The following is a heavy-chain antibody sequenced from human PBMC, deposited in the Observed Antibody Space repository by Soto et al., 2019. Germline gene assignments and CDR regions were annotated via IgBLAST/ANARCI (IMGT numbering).Heavy chain of an antibody. V-gene: IGHV3-23*01. Sequence: GGSLRLSCAASGFTFSSYAMSWVRQAPGKGLEWVSAISGSGGSTYYADSVKGRFTISRDNSKNTLYLQMNSLRAEDTAVYYCAKVANYGSGSYYFTENPYYFDYWGQGTLVTVSS. D-gene: IGHD3-10*01. CDR2: ISGSGGST. J-gene: IGHJ4*02. CDR3: AKVANYGSGSYYFTENPYYFDY. CDR1: GFTFSSYA.